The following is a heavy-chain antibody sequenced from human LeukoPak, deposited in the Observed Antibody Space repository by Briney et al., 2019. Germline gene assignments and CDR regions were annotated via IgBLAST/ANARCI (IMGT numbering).Heavy chain of an antibody. CDR2: IGTAGDT. CDR3: ARVAKERVGGVYYFDY. Sequence: GGSLRLSCAASGFTFSSYDIHWVRQATGKGLEWVSAIGTAGDTYYTGSVKGRFTISRENAKNSLYLQMNSLRAGDTAVYYCARVAKERVGGVYYFDYWGQGTLVTVSS. D-gene: IGHD1-1*01. V-gene: IGHV3-13*01. J-gene: IGHJ4*02. CDR1: GFTFSSYD.